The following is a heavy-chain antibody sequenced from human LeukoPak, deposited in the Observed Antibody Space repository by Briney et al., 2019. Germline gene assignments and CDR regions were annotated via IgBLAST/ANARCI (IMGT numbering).Heavy chain of an antibody. Sequence: GGSLRLSCAASGLTFSSYSMNWVRQAPGKGLEWVSYIRSSSSSIYYADSVKGRFTISRDNAKNSLYLQMNSLRAEDTAVYYCARARGWLPNYFDYWGQGTLVTVSS. CDR2: IRSSSSSI. CDR3: ARARGWLPNYFDY. J-gene: IGHJ4*02. V-gene: IGHV3-48*01. D-gene: IGHD3-22*01. CDR1: GLTFSSYS.